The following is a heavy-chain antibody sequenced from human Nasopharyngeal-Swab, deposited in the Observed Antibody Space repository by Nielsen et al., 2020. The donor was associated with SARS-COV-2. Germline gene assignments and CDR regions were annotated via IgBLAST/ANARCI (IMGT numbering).Heavy chain of an antibody. J-gene: IGHJ5*02. Sequence: GASLKISCSASGFNFSDHYTSWVRQAPGKGLEWVSYISSSGSMIYYANSVKGRFTISRDKAKNSLYLQMNSLRAEDTAVYYCARGLTIFDWFDPWGQGTLVSVSS. CDR3: ARGLTIFDWFDP. CDR1: GFNFSDHY. V-gene: IGHV3-11*04. D-gene: IGHD3-3*01. CDR2: ISSSGSMI.